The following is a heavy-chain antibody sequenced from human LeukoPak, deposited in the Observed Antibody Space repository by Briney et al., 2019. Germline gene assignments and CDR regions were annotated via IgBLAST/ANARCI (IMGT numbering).Heavy chain of an antibody. J-gene: IGHJ4*02. Sequence: GGSLSLSCSASGFTFSTSAMHWVRQAPGKGLQFVSAITSNVRSTYYTDSVRGRFTISKDNSENTLYLEMSSLRAEDTAVYYCVRDLSWGQGTLVTVSS. CDR2: ITSNVRST. V-gene: IGHV3-64D*06. CDR1: GFTFSTSA. CDR3: VRDLS.